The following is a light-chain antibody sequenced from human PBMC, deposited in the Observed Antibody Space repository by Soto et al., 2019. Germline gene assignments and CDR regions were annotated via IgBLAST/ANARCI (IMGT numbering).Light chain of an antibody. V-gene: IGKV3-15*01. CDR1: QSVRSN. Sequence: EIVMTQSPATLSVSPGERVTLSCRVSQSVRSNLAWYQQKPGQVPRVLIYGASTRAIGIPDRFSGSGSGTEFTLTISSLQSEDFAVYYCQHYNNLWGFGGGTKVEIK. CDR3: QHYNNLWG. J-gene: IGKJ4*01. CDR2: GAS.